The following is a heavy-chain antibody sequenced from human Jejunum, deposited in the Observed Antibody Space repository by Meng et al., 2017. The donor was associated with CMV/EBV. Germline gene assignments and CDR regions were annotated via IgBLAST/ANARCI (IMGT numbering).Heavy chain of an antibody. D-gene: IGHD1-14*01. CDR3: ARLKDTATNGRGDAFDI. J-gene: IGHJ3*02. CDR1: SAESL. V-gene: IGHV4-30-4*01. Sequence: SAESLWSWLRQSPGKGLEWLGYVYSGGRASYSPSLNSRAAMSVDTSKNQFSLKLTPVTAADTAMYYCARLKDTATNGRGDAFDIWGQGTMVTVSS. CDR2: VYSGGRA.